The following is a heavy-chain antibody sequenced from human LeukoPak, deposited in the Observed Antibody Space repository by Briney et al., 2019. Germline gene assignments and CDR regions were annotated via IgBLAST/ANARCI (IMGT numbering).Heavy chain of an antibody. V-gene: IGHV4-61*02. J-gene: IGHJ6*02. CDR2: IYTSGST. Sequence: SQTLSLTCTVSGGSISSRSYYLSWIRQPAGKGLEWIGRIYTSGSTNYNPSLKTRVTISVDTSKNQFSLKLSSVTAADTAVYYCARGRYYYYGMDVWGQGTTVTVSS. CDR1: GGSISSRSYY. CDR3: ARGRYYYYGMDV.